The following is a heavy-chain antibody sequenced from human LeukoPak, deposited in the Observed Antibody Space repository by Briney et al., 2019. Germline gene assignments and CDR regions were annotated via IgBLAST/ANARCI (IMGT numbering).Heavy chain of an antibody. Sequence: PGGSLRLSCAASGFTFSSYGMHWVRQAPGKGLEWVAFIRYDGSNKYYADSVKGRFTISRDNSKNTLYLQMNSLKTEDTAVYYCTTTPDEQWQIDYWGQGTLVTVSS. CDR3: TTTPDEQWQIDY. V-gene: IGHV3-30*02. D-gene: IGHD6-19*01. CDR1: GFTFSSYG. J-gene: IGHJ4*02. CDR2: IRYDGSNK.